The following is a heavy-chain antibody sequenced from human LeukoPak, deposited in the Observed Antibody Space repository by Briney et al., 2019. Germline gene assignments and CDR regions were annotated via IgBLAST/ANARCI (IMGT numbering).Heavy chain of an antibody. CDR2: IYPGDSDT. CDR1: GYSFTSYW. CDR3: ARGLEMATMSFDC. Sequence: KDGESLNISCKGSGYSFTSYWIGWVRQMPGKGLEWMGIIYPGDSDTRYSPSFQGQVTISADKSISTAYLQWSSLKAWDTAIYYCARGLEMATMSFDCWGQGTLVTVSS. D-gene: IGHD5-24*01. J-gene: IGHJ4*02. V-gene: IGHV5-51*01.